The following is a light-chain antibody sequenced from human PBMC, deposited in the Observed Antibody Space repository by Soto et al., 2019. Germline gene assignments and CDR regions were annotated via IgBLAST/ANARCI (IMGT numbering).Light chain of an antibody. V-gene: IGKV3-15*01. CDR1: RSVSSN. J-gene: IGKJ4*01. CDR3: QQYNNWPPLT. CDR2: GAS. Sequence: EIVMTQSPATLSVSPGERATLSCRASRSVSSNLAWYQQKLGLAPRLLIYGASTRATGIPARFSGSGSGTEFTLTISSLQSEDFAVYYCQQYNNWPPLTFGGGTKVEIK.